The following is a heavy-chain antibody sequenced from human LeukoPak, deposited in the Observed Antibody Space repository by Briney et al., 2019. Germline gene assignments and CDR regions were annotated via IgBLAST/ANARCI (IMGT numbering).Heavy chain of an antibody. J-gene: IGHJ5*02. CDR2: IYYSGST. V-gene: IGHV4-39*01. Sequence: SETLSLTCTVSGGSISSTDYYWGWIRQPPGKGLEWIGSIYYSGSTYYNPSLESRVTISVDTSKNQFSLKLSSVTAADTALYYCARHGAVIGPAYWFVPWGQGTLVTVSS. CDR1: GGSISSTDYY. D-gene: IGHD2-21*01. CDR3: ARHGAVIGPAYWFVP.